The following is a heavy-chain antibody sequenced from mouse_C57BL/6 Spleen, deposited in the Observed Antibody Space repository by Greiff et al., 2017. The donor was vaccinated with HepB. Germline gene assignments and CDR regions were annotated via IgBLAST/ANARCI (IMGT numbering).Heavy chain of an antibody. CDR1: GFSLTSYG. J-gene: IGHJ3*01. V-gene: IGHV2-2*01. D-gene: IGHD2-3*01. Sequence: VKVVESGPGLVQPSQRLSITCTVSGFSLTSYGVHWVRQSPGKGLEWLGVIWSGGSTDYNAAFISRLSISKENSKSQVFFKMNSLQADDTAIYYCARNGIYDGYSWFAYWGQGTLVTVSA. CDR2: IWSGGST. CDR3: ARNGIYDGYSWFAY.